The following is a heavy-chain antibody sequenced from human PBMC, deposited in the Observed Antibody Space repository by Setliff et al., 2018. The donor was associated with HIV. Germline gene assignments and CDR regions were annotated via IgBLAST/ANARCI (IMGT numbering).Heavy chain of an antibody. Sequence: ASVKVSCKTSGYTFTTYSILWVRQAPGQSLEWMGWINVGKGDTKYSQESQGRITLTTDTSANTAYMELSSLRSDDTAVYFCARGALLAVFDFDHWGHGTQVTGLL. J-gene: IGHJ4*01. CDR2: INVGKGDT. CDR1: GYTFTTYS. V-gene: IGHV1-3*01. D-gene: IGHD3-10*01. CDR3: ARGALLAVFDFDH.